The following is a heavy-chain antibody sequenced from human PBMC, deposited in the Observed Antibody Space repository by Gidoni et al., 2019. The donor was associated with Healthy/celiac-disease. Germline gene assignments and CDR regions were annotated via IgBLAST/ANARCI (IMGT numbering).Heavy chain of an antibody. CDR2: ISGSGGST. V-gene: IGHV3-23*01. CDR1: GFTFSSYA. Sequence: EVQLLESGGGLVQPGGSRRRSCAASGFTFSSYAMSWVRQAPGKGLEWVSAISGSGGSTYYADSVKGRFTISRDNSKNTLYLQMNSLRAEDTAVYYCAKGDYGYPDYYYYGMDVWGQGTTVTVSS. CDR3: AKGDYGYPDYYYYGMDV. D-gene: IGHD4-17*01. J-gene: IGHJ6*02.